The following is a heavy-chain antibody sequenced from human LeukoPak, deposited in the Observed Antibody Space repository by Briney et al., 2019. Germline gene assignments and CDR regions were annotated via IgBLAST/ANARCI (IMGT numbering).Heavy chain of an antibody. CDR1: GYTFTSSY. CDR3: ARDAFLAAAGYYYFDY. Sequence: GASVKVSCKASGYTFTSSYMHWVRQAPGQGLEWMGIINPSGGSTSYAQKFQGRVTTTRDMSTSTVYMELSSLRSEDTAVYYCARDAFLAAAGYYYFDYWGQGTLVTVSS. D-gene: IGHD6-13*01. J-gene: IGHJ4*02. CDR2: INPSGGST. V-gene: IGHV1-46*01.